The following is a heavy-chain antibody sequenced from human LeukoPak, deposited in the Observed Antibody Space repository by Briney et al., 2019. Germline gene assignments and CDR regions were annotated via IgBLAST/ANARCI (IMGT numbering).Heavy chain of an antibody. CDR2: IYYNGST. J-gene: IGHJ4*02. V-gene: IGHV4-59*01. D-gene: IGHD3-22*01. Sequence: SETLSLTCTVSGGSISSYYRSWIRQPPGKGLEWIGYIYYNGSTNYNPSLKSRVTISVDTSKNQFSLKLSSVTAADTAVYYCARLPYYYDSSGYYYAGPFDYWGQGTLVTVSS. CDR3: ARLPYYYDSSGYYYAGPFDY. CDR1: GGSISSYY.